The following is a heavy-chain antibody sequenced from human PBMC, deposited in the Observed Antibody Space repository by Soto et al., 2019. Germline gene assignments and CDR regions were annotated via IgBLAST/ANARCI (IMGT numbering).Heavy chain of an antibody. D-gene: IGHD3-10*01. Sequence: QVQLVESGGGVVQPGRSLRLSCAASGFTFSIYAMHWVRQAPGKGLEWVAVISYDGSNKYYADSVKGRFTISRDNSKNTVYLQMNSLRAEDSAVYYCAREHSDGWFDPWGQGTLVTVSS. CDR1: GFTFSIYA. J-gene: IGHJ5*02. V-gene: IGHV3-30-3*01. CDR3: AREHSDGWFDP. CDR2: ISYDGSNK.